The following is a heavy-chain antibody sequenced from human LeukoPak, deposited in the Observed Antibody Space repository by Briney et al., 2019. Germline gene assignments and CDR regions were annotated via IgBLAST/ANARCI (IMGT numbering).Heavy chain of an antibody. CDR2: IYPGDSDT. D-gene: IGHD2-2*01. Sequence: GESLKISCKGSGYSFTTYWIGWVRQIPGKGLEWMGIIYPGDSDTRYSPSFQGQVTISADKSISTAYLQWSSLKASDTAMYYCARHNSWSSSTVPHSMDVWGKGTTVTVSS. J-gene: IGHJ6*03. V-gene: IGHV5-51*01. CDR3: ARHNSWSSSTVPHSMDV. CDR1: GYSFTTYW.